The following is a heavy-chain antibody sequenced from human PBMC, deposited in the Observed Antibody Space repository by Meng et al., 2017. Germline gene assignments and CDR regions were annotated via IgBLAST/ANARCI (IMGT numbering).Heavy chain of an antibody. CDR1: GGAFSSSNW. CDR3: ARARLLWFGGAVWFDP. J-gene: IGHJ5*02. V-gene: IGHV4-4*02. D-gene: IGHD3-10*01. CDR2: IYHSGST. Sequence: QVQLQQWGAGLLQPSETLSLTCAVYGGAFSSSNWWSWVRQPPGKGLEWIGEIYHSGSTNYNPSLKSRVTISVDKSKNQFSLKLSSVTAADTAVYYCARARLLWFGGAVWFDPWGQGTLVTVSS.